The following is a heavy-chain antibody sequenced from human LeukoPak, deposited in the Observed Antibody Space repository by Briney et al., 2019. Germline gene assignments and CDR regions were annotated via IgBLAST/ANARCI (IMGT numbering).Heavy chain of an antibody. D-gene: IGHD3-22*01. Sequence: GGSLRLSCAASGFTFSSYWMHWVRHAPGKGLVWVSDINSDGSDTRYADSVKGRFTVSRDNAKNTLYLQMNSLRAEDTAVYYCARVRTDSSGYYYEGFDYWGQGTLVTVSS. CDR3: ARVRTDSSGYYYEGFDY. CDR1: GFTFSSYW. J-gene: IGHJ4*02. CDR2: INSDGSDT. V-gene: IGHV3-74*01.